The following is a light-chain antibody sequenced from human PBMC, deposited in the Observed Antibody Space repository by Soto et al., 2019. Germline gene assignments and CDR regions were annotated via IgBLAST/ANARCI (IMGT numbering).Light chain of an antibody. V-gene: IGKV1-8*01. Sequence: IRMTQAPSSLSASTGDRVTITCRSSQGISSYLAWYQQKPGKAPKLLIYAASTLQSGVPSRFSGSGSGTEFSLTISSLQPEDVATYYCQQTYSRLLSFGGGTKVDIK. CDR2: AAS. CDR3: QQTYSRLLS. J-gene: IGKJ4*01. CDR1: QGISSY.